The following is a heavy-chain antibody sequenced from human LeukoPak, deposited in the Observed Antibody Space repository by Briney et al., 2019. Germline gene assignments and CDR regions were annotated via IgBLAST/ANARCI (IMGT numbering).Heavy chain of an antibody. CDR1: GGSISSGDYY. CDR2: IYYSGST. CDR3: ARPIVVVPAWEKRYYMDV. J-gene: IGHJ6*03. D-gene: IGHD2-2*01. V-gene: IGHV4-30-4*08. Sequence: SQTLSLTCTVSGGSISSGDYYWSWIRQPPGKGLEWIGYIYYSGSTYYNPSLESRVTISVDTSKNQFSLKLSSVTAADTAVYYCARPIVVVPAWEKRYYMDVWGKATTVTVSS.